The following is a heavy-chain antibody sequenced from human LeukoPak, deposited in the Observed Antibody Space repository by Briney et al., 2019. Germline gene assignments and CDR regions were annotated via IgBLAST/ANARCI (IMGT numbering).Heavy chain of an antibody. CDR1: GGSISSSSNY. Sequence: SETLSLTCTVSGGSISSSSNYWGWIRQPPGKGLEWIGTIYSTGNTYYNPSLKSRLTISVDTSKNQFSLKLSSMTAADTAVYYCARGGESGYDTWGQGSLVTVSS. V-gene: IGHV4-39*01. CDR3: ARGGESGYDT. J-gene: IGHJ5*02. CDR2: IYSTGNT. D-gene: IGHD5-12*01.